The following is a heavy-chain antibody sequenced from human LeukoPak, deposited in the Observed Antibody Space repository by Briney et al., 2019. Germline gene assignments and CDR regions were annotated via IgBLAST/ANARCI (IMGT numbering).Heavy chain of an antibody. J-gene: IGHJ6*03. CDR1: GYTFTGYY. Sequence: GASVKVSCKASGYTFTGYYMHWVRQAPGQGLEWMGWINPNSGGTNYAQKFQGRVTMTRDRSISTAYMELSSLRSDDTAVYYCTRDPHNYMDVWGRGTTVTVSS. CDR3: TRDPHNYMDV. V-gene: IGHV1-2*02. CDR2: INPNSGGT.